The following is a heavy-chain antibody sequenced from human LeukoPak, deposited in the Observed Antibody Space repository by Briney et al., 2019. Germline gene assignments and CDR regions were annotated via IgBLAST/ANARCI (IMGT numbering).Heavy chain of an antibody. CDR1: GFTFSTYW. J-gene: IGHJ6*02. D-gene: IGHD1-26*01. CDR3: ASYRVSHGMDV. Sequence: GGSLRLSCAASGFTFSTYWMAWVRQAPGKGLEWVANIKGDGSERYHGDSVTGRFTISRDNAKNSLYLQMNSLRAEDTAIYYCASYRVSHGMDVWGQGTTVTVSS. CDR2: IKGDGSER. V-gene: IGHV3-7*01.